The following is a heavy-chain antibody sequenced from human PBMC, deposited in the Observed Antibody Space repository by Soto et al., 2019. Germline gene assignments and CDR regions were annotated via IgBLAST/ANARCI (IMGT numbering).Heavy chain of an antibody. CDR3: ARNLYNTGSFDH. CDR1: GYTFTNYD. V-gene: IGHV1-8*02. J-gene: IGHJ4*02. CDR2: MTPISGDT. Sequence: QGQLVQSGAEVKKPGASVKVSCKASGYTFTNYDINWVRQATGQGLEWVGWMTPISGDTGYAQNFQGRVTMTRDTPRSTAYLELSSLTSEDTAVYYCARNLYNTGSFDHWGQGTLVTVSS. D-gene: IGHD3-10*01.